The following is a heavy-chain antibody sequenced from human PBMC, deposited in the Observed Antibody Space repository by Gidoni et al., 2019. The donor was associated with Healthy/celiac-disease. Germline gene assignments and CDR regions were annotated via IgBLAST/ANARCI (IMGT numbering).Heavy chain of an antibody. J-gene: IGHJ4*02. CDR3: ASGGLYCGGDCYDY. CDR2: IYYSGST. CDR1: GGSISSSSYY. Sequence: QLQLQESGPGLVKPSETLSLPCTVSGGSISSSSYYWGWIRQPPGKGLEWIGSIYYSGSTYYNPSLKSRVTISVDTSKNQFSLKLSSVTAADTAVYYCASGGLYCGGDCYDYWGQGTLVTVSS. D-gene: IGHD2-21*02. V-gene: IGHV4-39*01.